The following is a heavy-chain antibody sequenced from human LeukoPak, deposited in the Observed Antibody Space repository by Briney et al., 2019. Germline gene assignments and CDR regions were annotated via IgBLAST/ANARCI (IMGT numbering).Heavy chain of an antibody. CDR3: ARGGGGGSYGYDY. V-gene: IGHV4-59*12. D-gene: IGHD5-18*01. CDR2: IYYSGST. Sequence: PSETLSLTCTVSGGSISSYYWSWIRQPPGKGLEWIGYIYYSGSTNYNPSLKSRVTISVDTSKNQFSLKLSYVTASDTAVYYCARGGGGGSYGYDYWGQGTLVTVSS. CDR1: GGSISSYY. J-gene: IGHJ4*02.